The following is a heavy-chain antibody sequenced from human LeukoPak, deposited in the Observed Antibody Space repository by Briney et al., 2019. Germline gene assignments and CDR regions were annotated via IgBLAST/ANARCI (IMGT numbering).Heavy chain of an antibody. CDR1: GFTFSSYG. Sequence: PGRSLRLSCAASGFTFSSYGMHWVRQAPGKGLEWVAFIRYDGSNKYYADSVKGRFTISRDNSKNTLYLQMNSLRAEDTAVYYCANTCSSTSCLPPGDYYYYMDVWGKGTTVTVSS. CDR3: ANTCSSTSCLPPGDYYYYMDV. D-gene: IGHD2-2*01. CDR2: IRYDGSNK. J-gene: IGHJ6*03. V-gene: IGHV3-30*02.